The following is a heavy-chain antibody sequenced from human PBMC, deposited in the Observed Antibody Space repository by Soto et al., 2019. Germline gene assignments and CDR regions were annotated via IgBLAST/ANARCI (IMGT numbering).Heavy chain of an antibody. Sequence: PSETLSLTCTVSGGSISSYYWSWIRQPPGKGLEWIGYIYYSGSTNYNPSLKSRVTISVDTSKNQFSLKLSSVTAADTAVYYCASRYASCFDYWGQGTLVTVSS. J-gene: IGHJ4*02. CDR1: GGSISSYY. V-gene: IGHV4-59*08. CDR2: IYYSGST. D-gene: IGHD2-2*01. CDR3: ASRYASCFDY.